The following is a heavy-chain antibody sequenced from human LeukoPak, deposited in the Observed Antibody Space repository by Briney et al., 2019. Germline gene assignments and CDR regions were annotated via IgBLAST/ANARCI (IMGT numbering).Heavy chain of an antibody. CDR3: ARGLRQGSAWSWGPKEKSYQYMDV. Sequence: PSETLSLTCGVSGGSFSRHYWTWIRQPPGKGLEWIGEINPRGSTNYNPSLESRVTVSADTSRNQLSLSLTSVTAADSAVYFCARGLRQGSAWSWGPKEKSYQYMDVWGTGTTVIVSS. CDR2: INPRGST. D-gene: IGHD6-19*01. J-gene: IGHJ6*04. CDR1: GGSFSRHY. V-gene: IGHV4-34*01.